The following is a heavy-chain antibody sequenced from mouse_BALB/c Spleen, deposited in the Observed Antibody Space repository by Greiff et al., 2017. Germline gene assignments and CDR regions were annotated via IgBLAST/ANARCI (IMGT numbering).Heavy chain of an antibody. J-gene: IGHJ2*01. Sequence: EVKLVESGGGLVKPGGSLKLSCAASGFTFISYAMSWVRQTPEKRLEWVATISSGGSYTYYPDSVKGRFTISRDNAKNTLYLQMSSLRSEDTAMYYCARRNSTVVPFDYWGQGTTLTVSS. D-gene: IGHD1-1*01. CDR3: ARRNSTVVPFDY. CDR1: GFTFISYA. CDR2: ISSGGSYT. V-gene: IGHV5-9-3*01.